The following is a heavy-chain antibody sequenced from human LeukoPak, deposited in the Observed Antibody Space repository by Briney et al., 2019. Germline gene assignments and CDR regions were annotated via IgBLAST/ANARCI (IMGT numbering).Heavy chain of an antibody. CDR2: IYYSGST. D-gene: IGHD3-10*01. CDR1: GGSFSGYY. Sequence: SETLSLTCAVYGGSFSGYYWSWIRQPPGKGLEWIGYIYYSGSTNYNPSLKSRVTISLDTSKTQFSLKLSSVTAADTAVYYCARGHYLSGSYNWFDPWGQGTLVTVSS. V-gene: IGHV4-59*01. CDR3: ARGHYLSGSYNWFDP. J-gene: IGHJ5*02.